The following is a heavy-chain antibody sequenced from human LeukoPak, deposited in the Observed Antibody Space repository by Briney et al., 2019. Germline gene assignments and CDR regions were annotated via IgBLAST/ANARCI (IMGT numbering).Heavy chain of an antibody. CDR1: GITLNSYW. J-gene: IGHJ4*02. Sequence: PGGSLRLSCEASGITLNSYWMSWVRQAPGKGLEWMANINQDGSEKYYVDSVEGRFTISRDNAKNSLYLQMNSLRAEDTAVYYCARHGSPPDFLDYWGQGTLVTVSS. V-gene: IGHV3-7*01. D-gene: IGHD2/OR15-2a*01. CDR2: INQDGSEK. CDR3: ARHGSPPDFLDY.